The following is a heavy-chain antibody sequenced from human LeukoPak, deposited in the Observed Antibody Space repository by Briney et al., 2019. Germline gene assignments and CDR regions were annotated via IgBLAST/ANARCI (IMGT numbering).Heavy chain of an antibody. CDR1: GFDFSDYY. V-gene: IGHV3-11*04. Sequence: GGSLRLSCAASGFDFSDYYMSWIRQAPGKGLEWISNIKTTGLTTYYADSVKGRFTISRDNAKNSLYLQMNSLRAEDTAVYYCARVSYCGGDCSTGSFDYWGQGTLVTVSS. CDR3: ARVSYCGGDCSTGSFDY. CDR2: IKTTGLTT. D-gene: IGHD2-21*02. J-gene: IGHJ4*02.